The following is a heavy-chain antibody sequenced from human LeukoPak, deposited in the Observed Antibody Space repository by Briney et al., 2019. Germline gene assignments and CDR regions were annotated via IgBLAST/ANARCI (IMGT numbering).Heavy chain of an antibody. CDR2: IIPIFGTA. CDR1: GGTFSSYA. D-gene: IGHD1-14*01. Sequence: SVKVSCKASGGTFSSYAISWVRQAPGQGLEWMGGIIPIFGTANYAQKFQGRVTITADESTSTAYMELSSLRSEDTAVYYCARLPEPGARYYYGMDVWGQGTTVTVSS. J-gene: IGHJ6*02. V-gene: IGHV1-69*13. CDR3: ARLPEPGARYYYGMDV.